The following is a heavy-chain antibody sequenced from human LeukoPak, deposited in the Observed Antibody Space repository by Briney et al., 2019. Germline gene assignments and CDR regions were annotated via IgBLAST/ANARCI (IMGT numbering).Heavy chain of an antibody. CDR1: GGSISNSNYY. CDR3: ARYVVYGSGKYYFDY. Sequence: SETLSLTCKVSGGSISNSNYYWSWIPQPPGKELEWLASINYGGTTYYNPSLKSRVTISVDTSKNQFSLRLSSVTAADTAVYLCARYVVYGSGKYYFDYWGQGSLVTVSS. CDR2: INYGGTT. J-gene: IGHJ4*02. V-gene: IGHV4-39*01. D-gene: IGHD3-10*01.